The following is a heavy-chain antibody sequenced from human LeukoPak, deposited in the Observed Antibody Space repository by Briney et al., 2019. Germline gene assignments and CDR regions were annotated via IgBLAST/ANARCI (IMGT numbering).Heavy chain of an antibody. D-gene: IGHD3-10*01. CDR1: GGSISSYY. CDR3: ARDHVYYYGSGSSRDAFDI. Sequence: SETLSLTCTASGGSISSYYWSWIRQPPGKGLEWIGYIYYSGSTNYNPSLKSRVTISVDTSKNQFSLKLSSVTAADTAVYYCARDHVYYYGSGSSRDAFDIWGQGTMVTVSS. V-gene: IGHV4-59*01. J-gene: IGHJ3*02. CDR2: IYYSGST.